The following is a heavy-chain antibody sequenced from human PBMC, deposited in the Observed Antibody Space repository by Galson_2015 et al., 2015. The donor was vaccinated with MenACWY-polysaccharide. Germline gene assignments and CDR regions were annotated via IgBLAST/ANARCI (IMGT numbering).Heavy chain of an antibody. Sequence: ETLSLTCTVSGGSISSSSYYWGWIRQPPGKGLEWIGSIYYSGSTYYNPSLKSRVTISVDTSKNQFSLKLSSVTAADTAVYYCASVDYYGSGSYLGFDYGMDVWGQGTTVTVSS. V-gene: IGHV4-39*07. CDR1: GGSISSSSYY. J-gene: IGHJ6*02. CDR2: IYYSGST. D-gene: IGHD3-10*01. CDR3: ASVDYYGSGSYLGFDYGMDV.